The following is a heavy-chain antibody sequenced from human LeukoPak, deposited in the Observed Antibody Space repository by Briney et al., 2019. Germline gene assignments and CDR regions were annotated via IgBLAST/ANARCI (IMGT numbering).Heavy chain of an antibody. V-gene: IGHV3-7*01. D-gene: IGHD2-15*01. CDR2: IKQDGSEQ. J-gene: IGHJ6*02. CDR1: GFTLSHYW. Sequence: GGSLRLSCAASGFTLSHYWMTWVRQAPGKGLEWVANIKQDGSEQYYVDSVKGRFTVSRDNAKNSLYLQMHSLRAEDTAVYYCAGYAAMDVWGEGTTVTVS. CDR3: AGYAAMDV.